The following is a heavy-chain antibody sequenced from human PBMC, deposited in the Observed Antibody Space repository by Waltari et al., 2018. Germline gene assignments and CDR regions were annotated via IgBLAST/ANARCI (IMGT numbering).Heavy chain of an antibody. D-gene: IGHD3-9*01. V-gene: IGHV3-74*01. CDR3: VRGGHFDWSPLDH. CDR1: GVGFNNYG. CDR2: INPEGTNT. J-gene: IGHJ4*02. Sequence: EVQLVESGGGLVQPGGSLSLSCAASGVGFNNYGVHWGGQAPGKGLVWVSRINPEGTNTAYADSVKGRCTVSRDNAKNTLYLQMTSLRAEDTAVYYCVRGGHFDWSPLDHWGPGTLVTVSS.